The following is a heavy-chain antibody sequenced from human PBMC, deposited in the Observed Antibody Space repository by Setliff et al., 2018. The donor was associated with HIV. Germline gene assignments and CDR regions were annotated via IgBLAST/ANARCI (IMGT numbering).Heavy chain of an antibody. D-gene: IGHD3-16*02. V-gene: IGHV3-15*01. CDR3: ARELYREWDY. Sequence: GSLRLSCAASGFTFSNAWMSWVRQAPGKGLEWVGRIKSKTDGGTTDYAAPVKGRFTISRDDSKNTLYLQMNSLRVEDTAVYYCARELYREWDYWGQGTLVTVSS. CDR2: IKSKTDGGTT. J-gene: IGHJ4*02. CDR1: GFTFSNAW.